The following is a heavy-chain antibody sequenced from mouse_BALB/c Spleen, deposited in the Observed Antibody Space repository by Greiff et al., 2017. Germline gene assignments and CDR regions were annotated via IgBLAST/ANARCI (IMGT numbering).Heavy chain of an antibody. CDR1: GYTFTSYW. Sequence: QVQLQQPGAELVKPGASVKLSCKASGYTFTSYWMHWVKQRPGQGLEWIGEIDPSDSYTNYNQKFKGKATLTVDKSSSTAYMQLNSLTSEDSAVYFCKRDYDGLFDYWGQGTTLTVSS. D-gene: IGHD2-4*01. CDR2: IDPSDSYT. J-gene: IGHJ2*01. V-gene: IGHV1-69*02. CDR3: KRDYDGLFDY.